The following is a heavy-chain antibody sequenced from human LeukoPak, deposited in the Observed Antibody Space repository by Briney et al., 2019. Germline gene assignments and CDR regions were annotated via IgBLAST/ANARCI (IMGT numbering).Heavy chain of an antibody. J-gene: IGHJ4*02. Sequence: ASVKVSCKASGYIFTRYVLHWVRQAPGQGLEWMGWINTNTGDPTYAQEFTGRFVFSLDTSVSTAYLQVSSLKADDTAMYYCARGDYEAHGYQSRWGQVALVTVSS. V-gene: IGHV7-4-1*02. CDR1: GYIFTRYV. CDR2: INTNTGDP. CDR3: ARGDYEAHGYQSR. D-gene: IGHD3-22*01.